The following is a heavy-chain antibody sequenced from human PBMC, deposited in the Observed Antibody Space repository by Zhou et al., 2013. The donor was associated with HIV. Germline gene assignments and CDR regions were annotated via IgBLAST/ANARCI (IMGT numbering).Heavy chain of an antibody. CDR3: ARDPNYDSSDYHGDHDAFDI. D-gene: IGHD3-22*01. CDR2: INPSGGGT. CDR1: GYTFTSYY. Sequence: QVQLVQSGAEVKKPGTSVKVSCKASGYTFTSYYMHWVRQAPGQGLEWMGMINPSGGGTSYAQKFQGRVSMTSDTSPRTVYMELSSLRSEDTAVYYCARDPNYDSSDYHGDHDAFDIWGQGTMVIVSS. J-gene: IGHJ3*02. V-gene: IGHV1-46*01.